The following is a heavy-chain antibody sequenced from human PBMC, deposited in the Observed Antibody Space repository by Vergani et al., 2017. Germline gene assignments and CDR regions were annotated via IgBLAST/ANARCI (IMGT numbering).Heavy chain of an antibody. CDR3: ARTESFILRYFHWAL. CDR1: GGSISSYY. V-gene: IGHV4-59*04. J-gene: IGHJ4*02. D-gene: IGHD3-9*01. CDR2: IYHSGGA. Sequence: QVQLQESGPGLVKPSETLSLTCTVSGGSISSYYWSWIRQPPGKGLEWIGNIYHSGGAYYNPSLKGRVTISVDTSKNHFSLEVTSLTAANTAIYFCARTESFILRYFHWALWGQGTLVTVSS.